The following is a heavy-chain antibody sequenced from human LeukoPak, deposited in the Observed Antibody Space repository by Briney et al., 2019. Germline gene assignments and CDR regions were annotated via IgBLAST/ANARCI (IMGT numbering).Heavy chain of an antibody. Sequence: GGSLRLSCAASGFTFSSYAMHWVRLAPGKGLEWAAVISYDVSNKYYADSVKGRFTISRDNSKNTLYLQMNSLSAEDTAVYYCARDPDSSGYYAYYFDYWGQGTLVTVSS. V-gene: IGHV3-30-3*01. D-gene: IGHD3-22*01. J-gene: IGHJ4*02. CDR3: ARDPDSSGYYAYYFDY. CDR1: GFTFSSYA. CDR2: ISYDVSNK.